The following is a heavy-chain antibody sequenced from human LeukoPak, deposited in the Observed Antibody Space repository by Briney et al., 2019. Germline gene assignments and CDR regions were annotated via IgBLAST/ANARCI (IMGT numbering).Heavy chain of an antibody. CDR2: ISAYNGNT. V-gene: IGHV1-18*01. CDR3: ARVLAARPVSDAFDI. D-gene: IGHD6-6*01. CDR1: GYTFTSYG. Sequence: ASVKVSCKASGYTFTSYGISWVRQAPGQGLEWMGWISAYNGNTNYAQKFQGRVTITTDESTSTAYMELSSLRSEDTAVYFCARVLAARPVSDAFDIWGQGTMVTVSS. J-gene: IGHJ3*02.